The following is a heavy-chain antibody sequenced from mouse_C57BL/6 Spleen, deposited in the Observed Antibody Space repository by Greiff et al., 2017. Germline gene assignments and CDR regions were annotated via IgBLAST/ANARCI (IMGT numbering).Heavy chain of an antibody. V-gene: IGHV1-50*01. Sequence: QVQLQQSGAELVKPGASVKLSCKASGYTFTSYWMQWVKQRPGQGLEWIGEIDPSDSYTNYNQKFKGKATLTVDTSSSTAYMQLSSLTSEDSAVYYCARWTTVVAEGYWGQGTTLTVSS. CDR2: IDPSDSYT. CDR1: GYTFTSYW. CDR3: ARWTTVVAEGY. D-gene: IGHD1-1*01. J-gene: IGHJ2*01.